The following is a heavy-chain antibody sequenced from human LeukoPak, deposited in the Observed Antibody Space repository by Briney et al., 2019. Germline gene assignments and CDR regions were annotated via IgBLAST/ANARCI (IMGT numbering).Heavy chain of an antibody. V-gene: IGHV4-34*01. CDR2: INDYTGNT. CDR3: ARGRIAKIVVVHSFHYGMDV. Sequence: SETLSLTCDVFGGSFTDYFWTWIRQSPGKRLEWIGEINDYTGNTNYNPSITSRVSISLEKSKNQFSLELRSVTAADTAVYSCARGRIAKIVVVHSFHYGMDVWGQGTTVTVSS. D-gene: IGHD3-22*01. J-gene: IGHJ6*02. CDR1: GGSFTDYF.